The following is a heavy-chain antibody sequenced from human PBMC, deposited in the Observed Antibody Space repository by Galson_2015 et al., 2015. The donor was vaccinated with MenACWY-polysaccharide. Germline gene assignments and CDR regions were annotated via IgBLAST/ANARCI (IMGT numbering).Heavy chain of an antibody. Sequence: SLRLSCAASGFTFSSYAMNWVRQAPGKGLEWVALISSAGYKYYADSVKGRLTIARDNSKNTLFLQMSNLRAEGTAVYYCARDQESPGQTDSWGQGTLVTVSA. CDR2: ISSAGYK. V-gene: IGHV3-23*01. CDR1: GFTFSSYA. D-gene: IGHD2-8*02. CDR3: ARDQESPGQTDS. J-gene: IGHJ4*02.